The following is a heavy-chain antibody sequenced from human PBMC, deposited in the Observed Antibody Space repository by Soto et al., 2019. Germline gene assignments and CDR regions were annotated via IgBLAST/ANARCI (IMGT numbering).Heavy chain of an antibody. J-gene: IGHJ3*02. CDR1: GFTFSDHY. CDR3: ARGIGSGPQHDAFDI. Sequence: PGGSLRLSCAASGFTFSDHYMDWVRQAPGKGLEWVGRTRNKANSYTTEYAASVKGRFTISRDDSKNSLYLQMNSLKTEDKAVYYCARGIGSGPQHDAFDIWGQGTMVTVSS. D-gene: IGHD2-15*01. CDR2: TRNKANSYTT. V-gene: IGHV3-72*01.